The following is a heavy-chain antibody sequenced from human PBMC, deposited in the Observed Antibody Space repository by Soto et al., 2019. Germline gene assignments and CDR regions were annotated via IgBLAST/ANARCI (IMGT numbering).Heavy chain of an antibody. J-gene: IGHJ5*02. CDR3: ARRYYDILTVWFDP. CDR2: IYYSGST. D-gene: IGHD3-9*01. Sequence: LCGGSISNGDYYWSWIRQPPGKGLEWIGYIYYSGSTYYNPSLKSRVTISVDTSKNQFSLKLSSVTAADTAVYYCARRYYDILTVWFDPWGQGTLVTVSS. V-gene: IGHV4-30-4*01. CDR1: GGSISNGDYY.